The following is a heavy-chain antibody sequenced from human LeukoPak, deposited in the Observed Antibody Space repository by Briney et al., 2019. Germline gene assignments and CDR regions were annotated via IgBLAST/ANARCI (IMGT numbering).Heavy chain of an antibody. CDR3: ARVGGTNYYYYGMDV. D-gene: IGHD1-26*01. J-gene: IGHJ6*02. Sequence: SETLSLTCTVSGGSINSYYWSWNRQPPGKGLEWIGYIYYSGSTNYNPSLKSRVTISVDTSKNQFSLKVSSVTAADTAVYYCARVGGTNYYYYGMDVWGQGTTVTVSS. CDR2: IYYSGST. CDR1: GGSINSYY. V-gene: IGHV4-59*01.